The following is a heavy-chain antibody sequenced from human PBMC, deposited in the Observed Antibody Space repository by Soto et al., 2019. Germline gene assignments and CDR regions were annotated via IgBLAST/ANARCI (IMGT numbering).Heavy chain of an antibody. D-gene: IGHD2-15*01. Sequence: LGESLKISCKGSGYSFTNYWISWVRQMPGKGLEWMGRIDPSDSYTNYSPSFQGLVTISADKSISTAYLQWSSLKASDTAMYYCAIRSREVVAATPGYGMDVWGQGTTVTVSS. CDR2: IDPSDSYT. CDR1: GYSFTNYW. V-gene: IGHV5-10-1*01. CDR3: AIRSREVVAATPGYGMDV. J-gene: IGHJ6*02.